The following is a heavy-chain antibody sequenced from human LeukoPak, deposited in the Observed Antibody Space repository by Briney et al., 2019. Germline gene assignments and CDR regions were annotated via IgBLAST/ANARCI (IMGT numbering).Heavy chain of an antibody. CDR2: IKSKTDGGTT. Sequence: KPGGSXRLSCAASGFTFSNAWMSWVRQAPGKGLEWVGRIKSKTDGGTTDYAAPVKGRFTISRDGSKNTLYLQMNSLRPEDTAAYYCAGYGGNYYYYGMDVWGQGTTVTVSS. V-gene: IGHV3-15*05. CDR3: AGYGGNYYYYGMDV. D-gene: IGHD2-2*01. CDR1: GFTFSNAW. J-gene: IGHJ6*02.